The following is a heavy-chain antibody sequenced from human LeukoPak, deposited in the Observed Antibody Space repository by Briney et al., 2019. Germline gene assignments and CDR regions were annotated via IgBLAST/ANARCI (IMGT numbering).Heavy chain of an antibody. V-gene: IGHV4-34*01. CDR3: ARGRGLAAAGWYFDL. J-gene: IGHJ2*01. D-gene: IGHD6-13*01. Sequence: SETLSLTCAVHGEPFSGYCWSWIRQPPGKGPEWIGEVNHGGTTNYNPYIKSRVTISVDTSKNHFSLKLSSVTAADAAVYYCARGRGLAAAGWYFDLWGRGALVTVSS. CDR2: VNHGGTT. CDR1: GEPFSGYC.